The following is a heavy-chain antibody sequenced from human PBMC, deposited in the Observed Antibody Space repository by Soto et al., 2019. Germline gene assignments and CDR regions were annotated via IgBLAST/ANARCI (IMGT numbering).Heavy chain of an antibody. CDR2: LSGSGGST. V-gene: IGHV3-23*01. CDR1: VFTFGSSG. D-gene: IGHD5-12*01. CDR3: AKDSGYDHTD. Sequence: EVQLLESGGGLVQPGGSLRLSCAASVFTFGSSGMSWVRQAPGKGLEWISGLSGSGGSTYYADSVKGRFTISRDTSKSTLYLQMHSLRVEDTAVYYCAKDSGYDHTDWGQGTLVTVSS. J-gene: IGHJ4*02.